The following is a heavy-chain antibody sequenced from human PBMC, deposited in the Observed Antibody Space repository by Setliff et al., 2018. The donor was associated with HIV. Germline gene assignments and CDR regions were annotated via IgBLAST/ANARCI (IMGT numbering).Heavy chain of an antibody. J-gene: IGHJ5*02. CDR2: ISAYNGNR. Sequence: ASVKVSCKASGYTFTSNGISWVRQAPGQGLEWMGWISAYNGNRNYAQKLQGRVTMTTDTSTSIAYMELRSLRSDDTAVYYCAVVVPAAMPGGIGWFDPWGQGTLVTVSS. D-gene: IGHD2-2*01. CDR1: GYTFTSNG. V-gene: IGHV1-18*01. CDR3: AVVVPAAMPGGIGWFDP.